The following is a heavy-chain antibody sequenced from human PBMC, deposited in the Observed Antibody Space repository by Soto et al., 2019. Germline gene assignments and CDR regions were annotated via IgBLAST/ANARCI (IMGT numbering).Heavy chain of an antibody. CDR3: ARPPGYVSDWYYFDL. CDR1: GYTFTVYY. Sequence: ASVKVSCKASGYTFTVYYMHCVVQSPVQGFEWMGRISPKSGGTNYAQKFQGRVTMTWDTSLNTAYMELSSLMFEDTAVYYCARPPGYVSDWYYFDLWGQGTLVTVSS. J-gene: IGHJ4*02. D-gene: IGHD3-9*01. V-gene: IGHV1-2*02. CDR2: ISPKSGGT.